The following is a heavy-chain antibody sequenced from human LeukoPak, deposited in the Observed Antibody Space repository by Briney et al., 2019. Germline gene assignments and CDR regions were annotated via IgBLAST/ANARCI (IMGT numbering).Heavy chain of an antibody. J-gene: IGHJ4*02. Sequence: PSETLFLTCSVSGASTTSNYWNSVRQFPGKGLEWIGYIHYSGGTNYSPSLKSRVTISVDTSKNKFSLRLSSVTDADTTAYYWSSRVGLRFDNDYWGQGTLVTVS. CDR3: SSRVGLRFDNDY. D-gene: IGHD4-17*01. CDR2: IHYSGGT. CDR1: GASTTSNY. V-gene: IGHV4-59*08.